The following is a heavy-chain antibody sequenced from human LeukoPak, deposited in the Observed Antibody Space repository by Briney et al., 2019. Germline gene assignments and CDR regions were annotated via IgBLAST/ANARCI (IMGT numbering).Heavy chain of an antibody. J-gene: IGHJ6*04. D-gene: IGHD4-11*01. CDR1: GGSFSGYY. V-gene: IGHV4-34*01. Sequence: SETLSLTCAVYGGSFSGYYWSWIRQPPGKGLEWIGEINHSGSTNYNPSLKSRVTISVDTSKNQFSLKLSSVTAADTAVYYCARGPYSNYSIMDVWGKGTTVTVSS. CDR2: INHSGST. CDR3: ARGPYSNYSIMDV.